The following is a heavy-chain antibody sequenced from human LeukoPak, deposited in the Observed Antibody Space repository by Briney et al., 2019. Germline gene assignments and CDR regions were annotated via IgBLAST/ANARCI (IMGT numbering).Heavy chain of an antibody. CDR1: GGSISSYY. J-gene: IGHJ4*02. CDR3: ARRAAAGPTLFDY. CDR2: IYYSGST. Sequence: SETLSLTCTVSGGSISSYYWSWIRQPPGKGLEWIGYIYYSGSTNYNPSLKSRVTISVDTSKNQFSLKLSSVTAADTAVYYCARRAAAGPTLFDYWGQGTLVTVSS. D-gene: IGHD6-13*01. V-gene: IGHV4-59*08.